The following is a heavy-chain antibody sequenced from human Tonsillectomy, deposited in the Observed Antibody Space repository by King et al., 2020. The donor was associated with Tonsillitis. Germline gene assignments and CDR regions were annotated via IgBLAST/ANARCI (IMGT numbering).Heavy chain of an antibody. CDR3: TKASGWYEEWNYGMDF. J-gene: IGHJ6*02. Sequence: VQLVESGGGVVQPGRSLRLSCAASKFSFSSYAMYWVRQAPGKGLEWVAMTSYDGRQKYHSDSVKGRFTISRDNAKNTLYLQMNSLRLEDTAVYYCTKASGWYEEWNYGMDFWGRGTTVTVSS. CDR2: TSYDGRQK. D-gene: IGHD6-19*01. V-gene: IGHV3-30*04. CDR1: KFSFSSYA.